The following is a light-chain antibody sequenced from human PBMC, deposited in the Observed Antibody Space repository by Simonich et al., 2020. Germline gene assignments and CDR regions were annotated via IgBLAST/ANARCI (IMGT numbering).Light chain of an antibody. V-gene: IGKV1-NL1*01. CDR1: QGISNS. J-gene: IGKJ5*01. CDR3: QQYYSTPIT. Sequence: DIQMTQSPSSLSASVGDRVTITCRARQGISNSLAWYQQKPGKAPKLLLDAASRLESGVPARFSGSGSGTDYTRTISSLQPEDVATYYWQQYYSTPITFGQGTRLEIK. CDR2: AAS.